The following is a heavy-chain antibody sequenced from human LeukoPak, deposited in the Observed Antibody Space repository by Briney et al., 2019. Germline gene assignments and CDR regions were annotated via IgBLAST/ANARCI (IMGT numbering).Heavy chain of an antibody. CDR3: ARDGDYGTGSYYRGCHDC. CDR2: IHPRKGDT. J-gene: IGHJ4*02. V-gene: IGHV1-2*02. CDR1: GYSFTAFY. Sequence: EASVKVSCKASGYSFTAFYIHWVRQAPGQGLEWMGWIHPRKGDTQYAQKFQDRVTMTRDTSTRTAYMDLSSLGSDDTAVYYCARDGDYGTGSYYRGCHDCWGQGTLVTVSS. D-gene: IGHD3-10*01.